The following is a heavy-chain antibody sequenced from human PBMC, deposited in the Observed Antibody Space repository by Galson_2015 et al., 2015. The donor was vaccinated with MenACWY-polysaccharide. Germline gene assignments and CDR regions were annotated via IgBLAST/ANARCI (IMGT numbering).Heavy chain of an antibody. Sequence: SLRLSCAASGFTFDDYAMHWVRQAPGKGLEWVSGISWNSDIIGYADSVEGRFTISRDSAKNSLYLQMNSLRPEDTALYYCAKGYSYSKSPVDHWGQGTLVTVSS. V-gene: IGHV3-9*01. D-gene: IGHD2-15*01. CDR2: ISWNSDII. CDR3: AKGYSYSKSPVDH. CDR1: GFTFDDYA. J-gene: IGHJ4*02.